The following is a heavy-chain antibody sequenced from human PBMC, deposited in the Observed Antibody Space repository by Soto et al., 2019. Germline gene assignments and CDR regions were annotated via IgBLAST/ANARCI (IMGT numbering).Heavy chain of an antibody. D-gene: IGHD5-12*01. CDR2: IRGNSGTT. CDR3: AKWGLITTITDGHV. J-gene: IGHJ6*02. Sequence: EMHLSESGGGLVQPGGSLRLSCAASGFIFTRYAMSWVRQAPGKGLEWVSTIRGNSGTTYYRDSVKGRFTISRDSSRNTVYLQMNNLSAEDTAVYYCAKWGLITTITDGHVWGQGTTVTVSS. V-gene: IGHV3-23*01. CDR1: GFIFTRYA.